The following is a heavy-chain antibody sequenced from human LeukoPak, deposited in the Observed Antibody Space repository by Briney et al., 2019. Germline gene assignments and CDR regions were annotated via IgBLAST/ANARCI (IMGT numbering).Heavy chain of an antibody. CDR3: ARGRDYYGSGSYSWFDP. J-gene: IGHJ5*02. CDR1: GFTFSSYS. CDR2: ISSSSYI. D-gene: IGHD3-10*01. V-gene: IGHV3-21*01. Sequence: PGGSLRLSCAASGFTFSSYSMNWVRQAPGKGLEWVSSISSSSYIYYADSVKGRFTISRDNAKNSLYLQMNSLRAEDTAVYYCARGRDYYGSGSYSWFDPWGQGTLVTVSS.